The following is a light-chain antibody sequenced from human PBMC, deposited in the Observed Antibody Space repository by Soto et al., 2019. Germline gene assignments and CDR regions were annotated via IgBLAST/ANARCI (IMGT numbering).Light chain of an antibody. CDR2: GAS. Sequence: EIVLTQSPGTLSLSPGERATLSCRASQSISSNYLAWYQQRPGQTPRLLIYGASSRGAGIPDRFSGSGSGTDFTLTISRLEPEDFAVYYCHHYNTSPIFTFGPGTAVDLK. V-gene: IGKV3-20*01. CDR1: QSISSNY. CDR3: HHYNTSPIFT. J-gene: IGKJ3*01.